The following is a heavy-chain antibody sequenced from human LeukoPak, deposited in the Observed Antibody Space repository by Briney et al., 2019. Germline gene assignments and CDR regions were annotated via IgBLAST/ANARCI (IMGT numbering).Heavy chain of an antibody. CDR1: DDSISDYY. CDR2: FYNSGKS. CDR3: TRGAGWLIDY. J-gene: IGHJ4*02. Sequence: SETLSLTCTVSDDSISDYYRGWIRQPPGKGLEWTGYFYNSGKSTYNPSLKSRVTISADTSKNHFSLKLNSVTTADTAVYYCTRGAGWLIDYWGQGILVTVSS. D-gene: IGHD3-16*01. V-gene: IGHV4-59*01.